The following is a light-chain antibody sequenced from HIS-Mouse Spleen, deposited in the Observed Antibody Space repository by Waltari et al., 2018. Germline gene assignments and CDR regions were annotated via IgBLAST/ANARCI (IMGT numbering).Light chain of an antibody. J-gene: IGLJ2*01. V-gene: IGLV3-10*01. CDR2: EDS. CDR1: ALPKKY. CDR3: YSTDSSGNHRV. Sequence: SYELTQPPSVSVSPGQTARITCSGDALPKKYAYWYQQKSGQAPGLVVYEDSKRPSGIPGRFCGSRSGTMANLNISGAQGGDEADYYCYSTDSSGNHRVFGGGTKLTVL.